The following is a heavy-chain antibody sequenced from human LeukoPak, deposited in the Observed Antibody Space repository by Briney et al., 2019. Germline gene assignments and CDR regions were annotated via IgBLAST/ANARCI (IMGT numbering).Heavy chain of an antibody. V-gene: IGHV1-18*01. CDR1: GYTFTSYD. Sequence: ASVKVSCKASGYTFTSYDISWVRQAPGQGLEWMGWISAYNGNTHYAQKFQDRVTMTTDTSTSTAYMELRSLRSDDTAVYYCARRAARLVVPAAYPYYFDYWGQGTLVTVSS. CDR3: ARRAARLVVPAAYPYYFDY. J-gene: IGHJ4*02. D-gene: IGHD2-2*01. CDR2: ISAYNGNT.